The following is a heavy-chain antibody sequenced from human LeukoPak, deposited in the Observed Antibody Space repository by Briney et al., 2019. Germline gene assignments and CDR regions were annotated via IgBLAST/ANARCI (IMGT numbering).Heavy chain of an antibody. CDR1: GFTFSTYW. CDR3: VRDWTYAFDL. V-gene: IGHV3-48*01. CDR2: IMRTADVT. Sequence: GGSLRLSCSASGFTFSTYWMSWVRQAPGRGLEWISYIMRTADVTSYADSVEGRFTISRDDAKNSLYLQMNSLRAEDTAVYYCVRDWTYAFDLWGQGTMVTVSS. J-gene: IGHJ3*01. D-gene: IGHD3/OR15-3a*01.